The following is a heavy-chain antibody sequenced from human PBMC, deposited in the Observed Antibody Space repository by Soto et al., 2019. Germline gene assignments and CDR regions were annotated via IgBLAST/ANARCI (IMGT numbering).Heavy chain of an antibody. Sequence: EVQLVESGGGLVQPGGSLRLSCAASGFTFSSYSMNWVRQAPGKGLEWVSNISSTSNTINYADSVKGRFTISRDNAKNSLFLQMNSLRDEDTAVYYCARRLWFGAGGMDVWGRGTTVTVSS. V-gene: IGHV3-48*02. D-gene: IGHD3-10*01. J-gene: IGHJ6*02. CDR3: ARRLWFGAGGMDV. CDR1: GFTFSSYS. CDR2: ISSTSNTI.